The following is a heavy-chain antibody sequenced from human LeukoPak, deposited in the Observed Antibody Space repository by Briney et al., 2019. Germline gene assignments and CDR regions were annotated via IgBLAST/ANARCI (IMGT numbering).Heavy chain of an antibody. CDR3: AKGGSSWSRNWFDP. Sequence: GGSLRLSCAASGFTFSSYAMIWVRQAPGKGLEWVSTVSITGGSTYYADSVKGRFTISRDNSNNMLYLQINSLRAEDTALYYCAKGGSSWSRNWFDPWGQGTLVTVSS. CDR1: GFTFSSYA. J-gene: IGHJ5*02. V-gene: IGHV3-23*01. CDR2: VSITGGST. D-gene: IGHD6-13*01.